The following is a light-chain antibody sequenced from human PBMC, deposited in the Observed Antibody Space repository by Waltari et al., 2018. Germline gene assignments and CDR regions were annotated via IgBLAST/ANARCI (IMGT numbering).Light chain of an antibody. V-gene: IGLV2-8*01. J-gene: IGLJ2*01. Sequence: QSARTQPPSPSGSPRQSVTISCTGTSGYLGRSNNVSWYQQHPGKAPKLMIYEVSKRPSGVHDRFSGSKSGNTASLTVSGLQAEDEADYYCSSYAGSNSLVVFGGGTQLTVL. CDR3: SSYAGSNSLVV. CDR2: EVS. CDR1: SGYLGRSNN.